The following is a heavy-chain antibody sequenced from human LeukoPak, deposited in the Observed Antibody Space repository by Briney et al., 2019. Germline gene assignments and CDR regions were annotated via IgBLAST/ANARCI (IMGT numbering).Heavy chain of an antibody. CDR1: GFTFSSYS. J-gene: IGHJ5*02. V-gene: IGHV3-21*01. D-gene: IGHD6-19*01. CDR2: ISSSSSYI. Sequence: GGSLRLSCAASGFTFSSYSMNWVRQAPGKGLEWVSSISSSSSYIYYADSVKGRFTISRDNAKNSLYLQMNSLRAEDTAVYYCARVASSGWYVTWGQGTLVTVSS. CDR3: ARVASSGWYVT.